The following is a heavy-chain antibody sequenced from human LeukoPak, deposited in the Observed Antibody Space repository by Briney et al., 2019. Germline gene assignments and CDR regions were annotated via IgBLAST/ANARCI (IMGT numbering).Heavy chain of an antibody. CDR2: IIPIFGTA. D-gene: IGHD1-1*01. V-gene: IGHV1-69*06. CDR1: GGTFSSYA. J-gene: IGHJ4*02. CDR3: ARVFSGGTNSAGY. Sequence: SVKVSCKASGGTFSSYAISWVRQAPGQGLEWMGGIIPIFGTANYAQKFQGRVTITADKSTSTAYMELSSLRSEDTAVYYCARVFSGGTNSAGYWGQGTPVTVSS.